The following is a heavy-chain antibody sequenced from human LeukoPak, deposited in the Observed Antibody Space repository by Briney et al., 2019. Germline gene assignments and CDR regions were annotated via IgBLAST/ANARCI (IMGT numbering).Heavy chain of an antibody. Sequence: PGGSLRLSCSPSGFTFSNYAMHWVRQAPGKGLEWVAFIRHDGFNKYYADSVKGRFTISRDNSKNTLYLQTNSLRAEDTAVFYCAKAGDIRYQQNYYFDYWGQGTLVTVSS. CDR1: GFTFSNYA. J-gene: IGHJ4*02. D-gene: IGHD3-10*01. CDR2: IRHDGFNK. V-gene: IGHV3-30*02. CDR3: AKAGDIRYQQNYYFDY.